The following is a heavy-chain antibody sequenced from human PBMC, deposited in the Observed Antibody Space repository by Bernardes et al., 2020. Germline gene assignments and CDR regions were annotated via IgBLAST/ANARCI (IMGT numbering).Heavy chain of an antibody. CDR3: ATGGGLLWFGNANWFDP. V-gene: IGHV4-30-4*01. J-gene: IGHJ5*02. D-gene: IGHD3-10*01. CDR2: IYYSGST. CDR1: GGSISSGDYY. Sequence: TLSLTCTVSGGSISSGDYYWSWIRQPPGKGLEWIGYIYYSGSTYYNPSLKSRVTISVDTSKNQFSLKLSSVTAADTAVYYCATGGGLLWFGNANWFDPWGQGTLVTVSS.